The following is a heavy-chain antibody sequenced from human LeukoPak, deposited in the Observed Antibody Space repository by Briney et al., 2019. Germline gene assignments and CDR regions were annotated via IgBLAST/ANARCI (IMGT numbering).Heavy chain of an antibody. CDR2: ISGSGGST. D-gene: IGHD4-17*01. V-gene: IGHV3-23*01. CDR1: GFTFSSYA. J-gene: IGHJ4*02. Sequence: PGGSLRLSCAASGFTFSSYAMSWVRQAPGKGLEWVSAISGSGGSTYYADSVKGRFTISRDNSKNTLYLQMNSLRAEDTAVYYCARDRDYGDLYFDYWGQGTLVTVSS. CDR3: ARDRDYGDLYFDY.